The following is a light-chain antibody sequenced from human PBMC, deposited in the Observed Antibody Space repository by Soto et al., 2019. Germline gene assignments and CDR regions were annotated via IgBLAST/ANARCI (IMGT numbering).Light chain of an antibody. Sequence: EIVLTRSPATLSLSPGERATLSCRASQSVSSYLAWYQQKPGQAPRLLIYDASNRATGIPARFSGSGSGTDFTLTIGSLEPEDFAVYYCQKRSNWPETFGQGTK. CDR2: DAS. V-gene: IGKV3-11*01. CDR1: QSVSSY. CDR3: QKRSNWPET. J-gene: IGKJ1*01.